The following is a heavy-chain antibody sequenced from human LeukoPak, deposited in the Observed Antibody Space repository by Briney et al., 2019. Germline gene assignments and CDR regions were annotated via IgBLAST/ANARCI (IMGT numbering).Heavy chain of an antibody. CDR1: GGSISSYY. CDR3: ARHVPEVVPAAIGAGDNAFDI. CDR2: IYYSGST. D-gene: IGHD2-2*02. Sequence: MPSETLSFTCTVSGGSISSYYWSWIRQPPGKGLEWIGYIYYSGSTNYNPSLKSRVTISVDTSKNQFSLKLSSVTAADTAVYYCARHVPEVVPAAIGAGDNAFDIWGQGTMVTVSS. J-gene: IGHJ3*02. V-gene: IGHV4-59*08.